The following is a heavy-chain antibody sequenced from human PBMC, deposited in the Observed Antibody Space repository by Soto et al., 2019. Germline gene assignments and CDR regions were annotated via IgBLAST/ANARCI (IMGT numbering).Heavy chain of an antibody. CDR2: ISGSGGST. Sequence: EVQLLESGGGLVQPGGSLRLSCAASGFTFSSSAMSWVRQAPGKGLEWVSAISGSGGSTYYADSVKGRFTISRDNSKNTLYLQMNSVGAEDTAVYYCAKEAVLWFGELFYYFDYWGQGTLVTVSS. J-gene: IGHJ4*02. CDR3: AKEAVLWFGELFYYFDY. D-gene: IGHD3-10*01. CDR1: GFTFSSSA. V-gene: IGHV3-23*01.